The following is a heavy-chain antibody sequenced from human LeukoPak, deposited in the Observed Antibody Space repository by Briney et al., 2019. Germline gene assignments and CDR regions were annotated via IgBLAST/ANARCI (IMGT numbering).Heavy chain of an antibody. CDR3: ARGSGSLFDY. CDR2: SNYNVNS. J-gene: IGHJ4*02. Sequence: SETLSLTCAVYGGPVVGHFWSWIRQAPGKGLEWIGESNYNVNSNYNPSLKSRVTISVDTSKNQFSLKLSSVTAADTAVYYCARGSGSLFDYWGQGTLVTVSS. D-gene: IGHD1-26*01. V-gene: IGHV4-34*01. CDR1: GGPVVGHF.